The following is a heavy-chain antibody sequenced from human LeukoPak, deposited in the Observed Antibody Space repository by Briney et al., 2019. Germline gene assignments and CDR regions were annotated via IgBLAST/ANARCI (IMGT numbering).Heavy chain of an antibody. CDR1: GGSINSHSYY. Sequence: SETLSLTCTVSGGSINSHSYYWGWIRQPPGKGLEWIGSVYYDGTSYSNPSLKSRVAVFVDTSRDQFSLDLSFVTAADTALYYCVRHISTNTGYFDSCDQGTLVSVSS. J-gene: IGHJ4*02. D-gene: IGHD5-24*01. V-gene: IGHV4-39*01. CDR3: VRHISTNTGYFDS. CDR2: VYYDGTS.